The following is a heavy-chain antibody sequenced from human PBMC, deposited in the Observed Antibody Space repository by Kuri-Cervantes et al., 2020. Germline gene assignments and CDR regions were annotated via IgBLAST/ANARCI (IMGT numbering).Heavy chain of an antibody. CDR1: GFTFSSYD. Sequence: GGSLRLSCAASGFTFSSYDMHWVRQATGKGLEWVSAIGTAGDTYYPGSVKGRFTISRENAKNSLYLQMNSLRAGDTAVYYCARVGSFGELDYWGQGTLVTVSS. J-gene: IGHJ4*02. CDR3: ARVGSFGELDY. D-gene: IGHD3-10*01. CDR2: IGTAGDT. V-gene: IGHV3-13*01.